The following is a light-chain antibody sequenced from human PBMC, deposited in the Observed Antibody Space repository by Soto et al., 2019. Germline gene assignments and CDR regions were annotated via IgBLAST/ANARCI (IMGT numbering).Light chain of an antibody. J-gene: IGKJ2*01. V-gene: IGKV2-30*01. CDR3: MQGTYWPYT. CDR2: KVS. CDR1: ESVLYRDGNSY. Sequence: DVVMTQSPLSLPVTLGQSASVSCRSSESVLYRDGNSYLSWFQQRPGQSPRRLIYKVSNRDSGVPDRFSGSGSDTDFTLKISRVEAVDVGVYYCMQGTYWPYTFGQGTQLEIK.